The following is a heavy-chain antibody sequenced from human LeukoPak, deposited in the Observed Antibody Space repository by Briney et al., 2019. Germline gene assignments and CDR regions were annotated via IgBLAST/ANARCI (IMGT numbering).Heavy chain of an antibody. Sequence: GGSLRLSCAASGFTFDDYGMSWVRQAPGKGLEWVSGINWNGGSTGYADSVKGRFTISRDNAKNSLYLQMNSLRAEDTALYYCARGLPLAGYYDSSGYSFFDYWGQGTLVTVSS. CDR1: GFTFDDYG. J-gene: IGHJ4*02. CDR3: ARGLPLAGYYDSSGYSFFDY. V-gene: IGHV3-20*04. D-gene: IGHD3-22*01. CDR2: INWNGGST.